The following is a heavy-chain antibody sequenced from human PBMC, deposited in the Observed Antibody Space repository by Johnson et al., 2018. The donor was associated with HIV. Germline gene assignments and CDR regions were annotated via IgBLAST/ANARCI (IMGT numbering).Heavy chain of an antibody. V-gene: IGHV3-30*04. J-gene: IGHJ3*02. CDR1: GFTFSSYP. CDR2: ISYDGGSK. Sequence: QVQLVESGGGVVQPGRSLRLSCAASGFTFSSYPMHWVRQAPGKGLEWVAIISYDGGSKYYADSVKGRFTVSRDNSKNTLYLQMNSLKTEDTALYYCTTDWYSSSWYGALDAFDIWGQGTMVTVSS. D-gene: IGHD6-13*01. CDR3: TTDWYSSSWYGALDAFDI.